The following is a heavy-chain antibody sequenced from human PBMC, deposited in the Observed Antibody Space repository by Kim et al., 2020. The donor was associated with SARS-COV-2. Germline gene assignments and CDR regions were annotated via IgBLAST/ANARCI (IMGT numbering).Heavy chain of an antibody. CDR2: INRSGDT. D-gene: IGHD1-1*01. CDR3: SIGRGTLIGYYYYGMDV. CDR1: GGSFSDYF. Sequence: SETLSLTCAVYGGSFSDYFWNWIRQPPGKGLEWIGEINRSGDTNYNPSLKSRGTISVDTSKKQFSLKLSSVTAADTAAFYCSIGRGTLIGYYYYGMDVWG. J-gene: IGHJ6*01. V-gene: IGHV4-34*01.